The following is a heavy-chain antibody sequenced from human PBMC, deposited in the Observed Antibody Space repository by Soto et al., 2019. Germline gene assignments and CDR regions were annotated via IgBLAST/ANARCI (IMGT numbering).Heavy chain of an antibody. J-gene: IGHJ4*02. CDR2: IDRDGSST. D-gene: IGHD2-8*01. CDR3: TRGVFFDY. Sequence: EVQLVESGGGLVQPGGSLRLSCAASGFTFSNYWMHWVRQAPGKGLVWVSRIDRDGSSTNYADSVKGRFTISRDNAKNTLSLHMNSLRPEDTAVYSCTRGVFFDYWGQGTLVTVS. V-gene: IGHV3-74*01. CDR1: GFTFSNYW.